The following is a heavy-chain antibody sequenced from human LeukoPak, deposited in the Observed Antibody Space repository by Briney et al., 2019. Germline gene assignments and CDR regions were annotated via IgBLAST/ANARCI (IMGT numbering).Heavy chain of an antibody. CDR1: GGSISSGGYS. CDR2: IYYSGST. D-gene: IGHD4-17*01. J-gene: IGHJ4*02. Sequence: SQTLSLTCTVSGGSISSGGYSWSWIRQHPGKGLEWIGYIYYSGSTYYNPSLKSRVTISVDTSKNQFSLKLSSVTAADTAVYYCARDNGDYRYYFDYWGQGTLVTVSS. V-gene: IGHV4-31*03. CDR3: ARDNGDYRYYFDY.